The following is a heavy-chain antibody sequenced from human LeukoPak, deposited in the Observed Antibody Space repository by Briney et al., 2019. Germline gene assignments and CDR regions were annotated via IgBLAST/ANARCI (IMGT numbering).Heavy chain of an antibody. J-gene: IGHJ6*03. CDR3: AREPWYSSSWYYYYYMDV. CDR2: IYTSGST. V-gene: IGHV4-4*07. D-gene: IGHD6-13*01. CDR1: GGSISSYY. Sequence: SETLSLTCTVSGGSISSYYWSWIRQPAGKGLEGIGRIYTSGSTNYNPSLKSRVTMSVDTSKNQFSLKLSSVTAADTAVYYCAREPWYSSSWYYYYYMDVWGKGTTVTVSS.